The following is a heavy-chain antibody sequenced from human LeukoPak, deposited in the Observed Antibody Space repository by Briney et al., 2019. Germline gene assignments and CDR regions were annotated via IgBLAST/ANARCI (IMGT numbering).Heavy chain of an antibody. D-gene: IGHD3-22*01. CDR1: GFTFSSYS. Sequence: GGSLRLSCEASGFTFSSYSMNWVRLAPGKGLEWVSYISGGGNPVYYADSVEGRFTVSRDISNNTLYLQMNSLRAEDTAVYYCAKGGIYYYDISGYFFDYWGQGTLVTVSS. J-gene: IGHJ4*02. V-gene: IGHV3-48*01. CDR2: ISGGGNPV. CDR3: AKGGIYYYDISGYFFDY.